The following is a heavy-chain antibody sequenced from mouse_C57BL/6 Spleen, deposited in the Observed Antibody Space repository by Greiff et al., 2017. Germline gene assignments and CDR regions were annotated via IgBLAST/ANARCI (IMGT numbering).Heavy chain of an antibody. D-gene: IGHD2-2*01. CDR2: ISDGGSYT. V-gene: IGHV5-4*01. Sequence: EVKLMESGGGLVKPGGSLKLSCAASGFTFSSYAMSWVRQTPEKRLEWVATISDGGSYTYYPDNVKGRFTISRDNAKNNLYLQMSHLKSEDTAMYYCAREGVTRGMDYWGQGTSGTVSS. CDR3: AREGVTRGMDY. CDR1: GFTFSSYA. J-gene: IGHJ4*01.